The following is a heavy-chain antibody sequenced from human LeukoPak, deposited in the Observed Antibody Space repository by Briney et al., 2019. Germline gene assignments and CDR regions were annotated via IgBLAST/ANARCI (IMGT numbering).Heavy chain of an antibody. Sequence: SETLSLTCAVSGGSFNDNYWTWIRQPPGKGLEWIGEINHNGNSNYNPSLKSRVTISVDTSKNQFSLNLSSVTAADTAVYYCARRYPPVRGVNVRPQEVRKYYFDYWGQGTLVTVSS. J-gene: IGHJ4*02. CDR1: GGSFNDNY. V-gene: IGHV4-34*01. D-gene: IGHD3-10*01. CDR3: ARRYPPVRGVNVRPQEVRKYYFDY. CDR2: INHNGNS.